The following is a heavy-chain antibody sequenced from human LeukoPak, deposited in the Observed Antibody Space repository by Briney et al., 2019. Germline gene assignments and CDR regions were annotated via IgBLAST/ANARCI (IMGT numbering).Heavy chain of an antibody. D-gene: IGHD6-13*01. CDR1: GFTLSTYC. Sequence: TGGSLRLSCAASGFTLSTYCMSWVRQAPGKGLEWVANIKQDGTGKYYVDSVKGRFTISRDNAKNSLYLQMNSLRADDTAIYYCARDPDSSSWLNWFDPWGQGTLVTVSS. CDR2: IKQDGTGK. V-gene: IGHV3-7*01. CDR3: ARDPDSSSWLNWFDP. J-gene: IGHJ5*02.